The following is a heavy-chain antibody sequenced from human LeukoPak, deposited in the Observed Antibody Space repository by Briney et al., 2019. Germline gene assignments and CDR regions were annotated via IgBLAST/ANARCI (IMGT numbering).Heavy chain of an antibody. J-gene: IGHJ5*02. CDR1: GYTFTSYG. CDR2: ISAYNGNT. D-gene: IGHD2-15*01. Sequence: ASVKVSCKASGYTFTSYGISWVRQAPGQGLEWMGWISAYNGNTNYAQKLQGRVTMTTDTSTSTAYMELRSLRSDDTAVYYCARRHLERFLLGYCSGGSCYLGWFDPWGQGTLVTVSS. CDR3: ARRHLERFLLGYCSGGSCYLGWFDP. V-gene: IGHV1-18*01.